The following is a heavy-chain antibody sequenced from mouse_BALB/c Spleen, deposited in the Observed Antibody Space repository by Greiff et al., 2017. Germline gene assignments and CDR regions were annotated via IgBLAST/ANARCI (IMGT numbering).Heavy chain of an antibody. CDR2: IDPANGNT. CDR3: ATLYGSSYLYAMDY. Sequence: EVKLMESGAELVKPGASVKLSCTASGFNIKDTYMHWVKQRPEQGLEWIGRIDPANGNTKYDPKFQGKATITADTSSNTAYLQLSSLTSEDTAVYYCATLYGSSYLYAMDYWGQGTSVTVSS. J-gene: IGHJ4*01. V-gene: IGHV14-3*02. D-gene: IGHD1-1*01. CDR1: GFNIKDTY.